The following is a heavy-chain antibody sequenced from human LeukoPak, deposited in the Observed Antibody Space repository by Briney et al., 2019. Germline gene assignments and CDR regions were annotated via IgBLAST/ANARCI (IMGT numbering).Heavy chain of an antibody. CDR3: ARVRDYDFWGGYPYYYYGMDV. D-gene: IGHD3-3*01. J-gene: IGHJ6*02. CDR1: GFTFSSYE. Sequence: GGSLRLSCAASGFTFSSYEMNWVRQAPGKGLEWVSYISSSGSTIYYADSVKGRFTISRDNAKNSLYLQMNSLRAEDTAVYYCARVRDYDFWGGYPYYYYGMDVWGQGTTVTVSS. CDR2: ISSSGSTI. V-gene: IGHV3-48*03.